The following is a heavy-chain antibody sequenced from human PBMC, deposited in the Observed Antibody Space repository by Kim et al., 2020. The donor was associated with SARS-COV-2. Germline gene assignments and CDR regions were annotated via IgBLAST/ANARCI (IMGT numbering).Heavy chain of an antibody. J-gene: IGHJ6*02. D-gene: IGHD2-15*01. CDR2: IYSGGST. CDR1: GFTVSSNY. V-gene: IGHV3-53*01. CDR3: AAAPYCSGGSCYQMLVYGMDV. Sequence: GGSLRLSCAASGFTVSSNYMSWVRQAPGKGLEWVSVIYSGGSTYYADSVKGRFTISRDNSKNTLYLQMNSLRAEDTAVYYCAAAPYCSGGSCYQMLVYGMDVWGQGTTVTVSS.